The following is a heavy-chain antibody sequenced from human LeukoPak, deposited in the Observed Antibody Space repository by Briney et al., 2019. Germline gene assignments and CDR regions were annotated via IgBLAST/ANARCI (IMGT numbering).Heavy chain of an antibody. Sequence: GRSLRLSCAASGFTFTNYGMHWVRQAPGKGLEWVALISYDGSDKNYADSVKGRFTISRDNSKNTLYMQMNRLRAEDTAVYYCAKGIDSSGYWADYWGQGTLVTVSS. D-gene: IGHD3-22*01. J-gene: IGHJ4*02. V-gene: IGHV3-30*18. CDR3: AKGIDSSGYWADY. CDR2: ISYDGSDK. CDR1: GFTFTNYG.